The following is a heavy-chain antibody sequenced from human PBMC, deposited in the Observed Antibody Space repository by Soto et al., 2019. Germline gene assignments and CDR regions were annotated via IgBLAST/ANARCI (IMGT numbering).Heavy chain of an antibody. CDR2: IYHSGGT. Sequence: SETLSLTCAVSGGSISSSNWWSWVRQPPGKGLEWIGEIYHSGGTNYNPSLKSRVTISVDKSKNQFSLKLSSVTAADTAVYYCARGVSRFLEWLPRSNYYYYGMDVWGQGTTVTVSS. CDR3: ARGVSRFLEWLPRSNYYYYGMDV. CDR1: GGSISSSNW. V-gene: IGHV4-4*02. D-gene: IGHD3-3*01. J-gene: IGHJ6*02.